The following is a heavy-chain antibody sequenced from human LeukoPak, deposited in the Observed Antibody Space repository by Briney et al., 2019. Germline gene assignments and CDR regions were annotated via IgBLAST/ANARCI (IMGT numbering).Heavy chain of an antibody. CDR1: GYTFTTYA. V-gene: IGHV1-18*01. Sequence: ASVKVSCKASGYTFTTYAINWVRQAPGQGLEWMGWISAYNGNTNYAQKLQGRVTMTTDTSTSTAYMELRSLRSDDTAVYYCARVYDFWSGSIHSRGAFDIWGQGTMVTVSS. D-gene: IGHD3-3*01. J-gene: IGHJ3*02. CDR3: ARVYDFWSGSIHSRGAFDI. CDR2: ISAYNGNT.